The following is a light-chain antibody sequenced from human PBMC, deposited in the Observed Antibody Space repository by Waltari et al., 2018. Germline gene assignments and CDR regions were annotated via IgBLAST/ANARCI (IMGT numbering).Light chain of an antibody. CDR3: AVWDDSLNGPL. CDR2: TTD. CDR1: DSNIGSNT. J-gene: IGLJ2*01. Sequence: QSVLTQPPSASGTPGQRVSISCSGSDSNIGSNTVNCDRPLPGTAPKLPIFTTDQRPSGVPDRFSGSKSGTSASLAISGLQSEDEAEYHCAVWDDSLNGPLFGGGTKLTVL. V-gene: IGLV1-44*01.